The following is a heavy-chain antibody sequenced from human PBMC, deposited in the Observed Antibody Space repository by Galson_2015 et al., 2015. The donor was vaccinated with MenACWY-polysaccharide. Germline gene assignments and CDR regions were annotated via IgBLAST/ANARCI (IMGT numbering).Heavy chain of an antibody. CDR1: GGSFSGYY. V-gene: IGHV4-34*01. CDR2: INHSGST. D-gene: IGHD1-1*01. J-gene: IGHJ4*02. Sequence: ETLSLTCAVYGGSFSGYYWSWIRQPPGKGLEWIGEINHSGSTNYNPSLKSRVTISVDTSKNQSSLKLSSVTAADTAVYYCARGLWNFDYWGQGTLVTVSS. CDR3: ARGLWNFDY.